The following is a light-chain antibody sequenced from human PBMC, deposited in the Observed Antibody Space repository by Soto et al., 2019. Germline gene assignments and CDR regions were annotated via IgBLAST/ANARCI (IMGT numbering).Light chain of an antibody. Sequence: EIGITQSPATLSVSPGERVTLSCRASQSVSSNLAWYQQKLGQAPRLLIYGASTRATGIPARFSGSGSGTEFTLTISSLQSEDFAVYYCQHYNNWPPWTFGQGTKVDIK. CDR3: QHYNNWPPWT. CDR2: GAS. V-gene: IGKV3-15*01. CDR1: QSVSSN. J-gene: IGKJ1*01.